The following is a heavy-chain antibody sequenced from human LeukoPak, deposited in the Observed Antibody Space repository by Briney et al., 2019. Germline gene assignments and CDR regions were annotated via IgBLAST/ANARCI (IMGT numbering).Heavy chain of an antibody. CDR3: ARNYYGSGIFDY. Sequence: SETLSLTCTVSGGSISSYYWSWIRQPPGKGLEWIGYIYYSGSTNYNPSLKSRVTISVDTSKNQFSLKLSSVTAADTAVYYCARNYYGSGIFDYWGQGTLVTVPS. V-gene: IGHV4-59*01. D-gene: IGHD3-10*01. CDR1: GGSISSYY. J-gene: IGHJ4*02. CDR2: IYYSGST.